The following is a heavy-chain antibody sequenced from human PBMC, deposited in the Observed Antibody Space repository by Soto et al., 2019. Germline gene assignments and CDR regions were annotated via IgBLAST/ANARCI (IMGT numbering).Heavy chain of an antibody. V-gene: IGHV3-21*01. Sequence: PGGSLRLSCVTSGFTLSRNTMNWVRQAPGKGLKWVASITSSGSYVYYADSVKRRFSASRDNAKNSLSLQMDSQKPDDTATYFAGKDEGFGALGVLGRVTTVAVSS. D-gene: IGHD3-9*01. J-gene: IGHJ6*02. CDR2: ITSSGSYV. CDR3: GKDEGFGALGV. CDR1: GFTLSRNT.